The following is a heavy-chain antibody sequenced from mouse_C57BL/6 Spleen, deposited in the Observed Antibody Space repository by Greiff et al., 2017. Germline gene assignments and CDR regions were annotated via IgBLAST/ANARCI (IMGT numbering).Heavy chain of an antibody. V-gene: IGHV1-26*01. CDR2: INPNNGGT. Sequence: VQLQQSGPELVKPGASVKISCKASGYTFTDYYMNWVKQSHGKSLEWIGDINPNNGGTSYNQKFKGKATLTVDKSSSTAYMELRSLTSEDSAVYYCARLTPYWGQGTLGTVSA. CDR1: GYTFTDYY. CDR3: ARLTPY. J-gene: IGHJ3*01.